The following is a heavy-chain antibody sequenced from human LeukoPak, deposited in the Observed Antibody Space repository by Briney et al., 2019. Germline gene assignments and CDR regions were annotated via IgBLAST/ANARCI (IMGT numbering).Heavy chain of an antibody. Sequence: GGSLRLSCAASGFTFDDYAMHWVRQAPGKGLEWVSGISWNSGSIGYADSVKGRFAISRANAKNSLYLQMTSLSAEDIDLFHASKAGGYSSSSGSGGGFDYWGQGTLVTVSS. V-gene: IGHV3-9*03. CDR2: ISWNSGSI. J-gene: IGHJ4*02. CDR1: GFTFDDYA. D-gene: IGHD6-6*01. CDR3: SKAGGYSSSSGSGGGFDY.